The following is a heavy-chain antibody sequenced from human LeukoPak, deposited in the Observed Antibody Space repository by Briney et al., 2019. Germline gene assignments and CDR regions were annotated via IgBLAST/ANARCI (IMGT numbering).Heavy chain of an antibody. D-gene: IGHD2-2*02. CDR2: IYTSGST. CDR3: ARHQSYCTSTSCYTEWFDP. Sequence: SETLSLTCTVSGGSISSYYWSWIRQPPGKGLEWIGYIYTSGSTNHNPSLKSRVTISMDTSKNQFSLKLSSVTAADTAVYYCARHQSYCTSTSCYTEWFDPWGQGTLVTVSS. V-gene: IGHV4-4*09. CDR1: GGSISSYY. J-gene: IGHJ5*02.